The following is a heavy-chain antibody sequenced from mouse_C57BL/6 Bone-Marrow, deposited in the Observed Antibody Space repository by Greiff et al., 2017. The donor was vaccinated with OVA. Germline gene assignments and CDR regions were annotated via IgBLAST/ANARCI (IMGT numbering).Heavy chain of an antibody. V-gene: IGHV1-81*01. CDR1: GYTFTSYG. CDR3: ARRPPHWYVDG. CDR2: IYPRSGNT. Sequence: QVQLKQSGAELARPGASVKLSCKASGYTFTSYGIRWVKQRTGQGLEWIGVIYPRSGNTYYNEKFKGKATLTADKSSSTAYMELRSLTYEDAAVYFCARRPPHWYVDGWGTGTTVTVSS. J-gene: IGHJ1*03. D-gene: IGHD6-1*01.